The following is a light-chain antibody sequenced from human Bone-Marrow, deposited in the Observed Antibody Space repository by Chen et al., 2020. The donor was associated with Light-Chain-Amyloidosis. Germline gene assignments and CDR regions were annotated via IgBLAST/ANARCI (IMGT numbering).Light chain of an antibody. CDR3: XSADXSGTYXVI. J-gene: IGLJ2*01. V-gene: IGLV3-25*03. Sequence: SYELTQPPSVSVSPGQTAXXTCSXXDLPXQYAYXYQQKPGQAPVLVIHRDTERPSGISERFSGSSSGTXATXXISGXXAEDEXDYXXXSADXSGTYXVIFGGGTKLTV. CDR1: DLPXQY. CDR2: RDT.